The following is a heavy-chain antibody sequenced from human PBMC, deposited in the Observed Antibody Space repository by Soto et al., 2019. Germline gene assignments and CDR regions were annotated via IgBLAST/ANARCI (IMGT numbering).Heavy chain of an antibody. D-gene: IGHD3-16*01. Sequence: QVQLQESGPGLVKPSETLSLSCTVSGDSVSSGSYYWSWIRQPPGKGLEWIGYVYFTGGTNYNPSLESRVTISRDTSKNQFSLRLRSVTAADTAVYYCARGGLLRNNWFDPWGQGTLVTVSS. V-gene: IGHV4-61*01. CDR1: GDSVSSGSYY. J-gene: IGHJ5*02. CDR3: ARGGLLRNNWFDP. CDR2: VYFTGGT.